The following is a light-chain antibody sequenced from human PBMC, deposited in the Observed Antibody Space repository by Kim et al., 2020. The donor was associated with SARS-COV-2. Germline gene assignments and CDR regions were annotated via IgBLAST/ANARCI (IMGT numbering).Light chain of an antibody. CDR3: QQLNSYT. Sequence: SLSASIGDKGTITGRASQGISSYLAWYQQKPGKAPKLLIYAASTLQSGVPSRFSGSGSGTDFTLTISSLQPEDFATYYCQQLNSYTFGQGTKLEI. J-gene: IGKJ2*01. V-gene: IGKV1-9*01. CDR1: QGISSY. CDR2: AAS.